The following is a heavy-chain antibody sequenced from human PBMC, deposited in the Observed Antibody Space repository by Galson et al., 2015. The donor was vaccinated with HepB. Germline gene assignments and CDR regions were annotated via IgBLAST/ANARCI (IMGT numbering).Heavy chain of an antibody. CDR1: GFTFSNFG. CDR2: ISYDGSYK. Sequence: SLRLSCAASGFTFSNFGIHWVRQAPGKGLEWMAVISYDGSYKYYADSVKGRFTVSRDYSRSTLYLQMNSLRAEDTAVYYCAKGGPGRINMMTNRLLGFDPWGQGTLVTVSS. D-gene: IGHD3-22*01. J-gene: IGHJ5*02. CDR3: AKGGPGRINMMTNRLLGFDP. V-gene: IGHV3-30*18.